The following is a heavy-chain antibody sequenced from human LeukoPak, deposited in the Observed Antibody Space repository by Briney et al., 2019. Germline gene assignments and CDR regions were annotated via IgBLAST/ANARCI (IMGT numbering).Heavy chain of an antibody. Sequence: SETLSLTCTVSGGSISSGGYYWSWIRQHPGKGLEWIGYIYYSGSTYYNPSLKSRVTISVDTSKNQFSLKLSSVTAADTAVYYCARTGREIIYYYGMDVWGQGTTVTVSS. J-gene: IGHJ6*02. CDR2: IYYSGST. CDR3: ARTGREIIYYYGMDV. V-gene: IGHV4-31*03. D-gene: IGHD1-26*01. CDR1: GGSISSGGYY.